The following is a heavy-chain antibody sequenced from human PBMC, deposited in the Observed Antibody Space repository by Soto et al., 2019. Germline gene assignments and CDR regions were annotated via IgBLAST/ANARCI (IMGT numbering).Heavy chain of an antibody. J-gene: IGHJ3*02. V-gene: IGHV1-8*01. CDR3: AREGLYGSIQDNTFDI. D-gene: IGHD6-19*01. Sequence: QVQLVQSGAEVKRSGASVRISCKASGYTFNRHDINWVRQATGQGPEWIGWMNPNSGNTGYAQKFQGRVTMTRDSSITTAYMDLRRLTSEDPAIYYFAREGLYGSIQDNTFDIGGQGTMVSVSS. CDR1: GYTFNRHD. CDR2: MNPNSGNT.